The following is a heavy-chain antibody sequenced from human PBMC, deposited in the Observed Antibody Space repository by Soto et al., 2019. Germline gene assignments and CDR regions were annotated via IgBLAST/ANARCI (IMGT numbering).Heavy chain of an antibody. J-gene: IGHJ6*02. CDR1: GYTFTTYG. D-gene: IGHD2-21*01. Sequence: GASVKVSCKASGYTFTTYGISWVRQAPGQGLEWMGRINAYNGNTLYAQKFQGRLTLTTDTSTSTVYMDLNSLKSEDSAVYYCASRVLCDMDVWGQGTTVTVSS. CDR2: INAYNGNT. CDR3: ASRVLCDMDV. V-gene: IGHV1-18*01.